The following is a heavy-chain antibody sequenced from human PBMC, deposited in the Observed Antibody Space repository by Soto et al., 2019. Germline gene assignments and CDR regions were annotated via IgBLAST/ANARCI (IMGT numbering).Heavy chain of an antibody. CDR1: GASLSRGTDS. CDR2: IYNSGDT. J-gene: IGHJ4*02. V-gene: IGHV4-30-2*01. CDR3: ARDYRTSAGRHFDY. D-gene: IGHD3-16*02. Sequence: PSETLSLTCTVSGASLSRGTDSWSWIRQAPGKAPEWIGFIYNSGDTYYNPSLKSRLTLSVDRSRNQFSVKLTSVTAADTAVYLCARDYRTSAGRHFDYWGQGILVTVSS.